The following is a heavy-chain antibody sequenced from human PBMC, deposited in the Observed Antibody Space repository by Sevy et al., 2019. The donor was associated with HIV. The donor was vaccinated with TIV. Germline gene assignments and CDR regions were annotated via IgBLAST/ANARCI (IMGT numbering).Heavy chain of an antibody. D-gene: IGHD3-10*01. J-gene: IGHJ5*02. CDR1: GDSVSSNSAA. CDR3: ARGLYGSGSYLNRFEP. Sequence: SQTLSLTCAISGDSVSSNSAAWNWIRQSPSRGLEWLGRTYYRSKWYNDYAVSVKSRITINPDTSKNQFSLQLNSVTPEDTGLYYCARGLYGSGSYLNRFEPWGQGTLGPVFS. V-gene: IGHV6-1*01. CDR2: TYYRSKWYN.